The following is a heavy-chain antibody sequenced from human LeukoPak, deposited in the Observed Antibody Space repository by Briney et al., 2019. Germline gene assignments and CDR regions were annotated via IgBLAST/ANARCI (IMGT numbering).Heavy chain of an antibody. J-gene: IGHJ4*02. CDR1: GYSFTSYW. Sequence: TGESLKISCKGSGYSFTSYWIGWVRQMPGKGLEWMGIIYPGDSDTRYSPSFQGQVTIPADKSISTAYLQWSSLKASDTAMYYCARVGMVRGVITYFDYWGQGTLVTVSS. CDR2: IYPGDSDT. D-gene: IGHD3-10*01. CDR3: ARVGMVRGVITYFDY. V-gene: IGHV5-51*01.